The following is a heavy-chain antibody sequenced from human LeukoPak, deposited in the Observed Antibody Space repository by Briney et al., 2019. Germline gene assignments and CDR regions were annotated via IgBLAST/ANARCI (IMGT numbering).Heavy chain of an antibody. CDR2: IYSSGST. CDR1: GGSINSYY. J-gene: IGHJ4*02. V-gene: IGHV4-59*08. D-gene: IGHD3-10*01. Sequence: PSETLSLTCTVSGGSINSYYWSWIRQPPGKGLEWIGYIYSSGSTNYNPSLKSRVTISVDTSKNQFSLKLSSVTAADTAVYYCARRTSMLRGVIQFYFDYWGQGTLVTVSS. CDR3: ARRTSMLRGVIQFYFDY.